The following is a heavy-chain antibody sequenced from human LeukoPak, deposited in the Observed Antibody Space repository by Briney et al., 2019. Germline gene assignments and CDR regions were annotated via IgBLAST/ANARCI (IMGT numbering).Heavy chain of an antibody. V-gene: IGHV3-23*01. D-gene: IGHD6-19*01. Sequence: GGSLRLSCAASGFTFSSYSMNWVRQAPGKGLEWVSAISGSGGSTYYADSVKGRFTISRDNSKNTLYLQMNSLRAEDTAVYYCAKTPDPTYSSGWFSRAEYFQHWGQGTLVTVSS. CDR1: GFTFSSYS. CDR3: AKTPDPTYSSGWFSRAEYFQH. J-gene: IGHJ1*01. CDR2: ISGSGGST.